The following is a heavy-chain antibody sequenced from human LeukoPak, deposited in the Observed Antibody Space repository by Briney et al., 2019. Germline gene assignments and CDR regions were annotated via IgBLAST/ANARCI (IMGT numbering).Heavy chain of an antibody. CDR1: GGSVSSGSYY. CDR3: ARVRTAIPY. CDR2: IYDSGST. Sequence: PSETLSLTCTVSGGSVSSGSYYWSWIRQPPGKGLEWIGYIYDSGSTNYNPSLKSRVAISVDTSKNQFFLKLSSVTAADTAVYYCARVRTAIPYWGQGTLVTVSS. D-gene: IGHD2-21*02. V-gene: IGHV4-61*01. J-gene: IGHJ4*02.